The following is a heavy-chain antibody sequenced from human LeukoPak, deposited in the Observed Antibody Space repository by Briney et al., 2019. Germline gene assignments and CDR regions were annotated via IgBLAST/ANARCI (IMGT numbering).Heavy chain of an antibody. Sequence: PSATLSLTCTLSGGSISSYCWSSIRQPGGKGLEWIGRISTRGSTNYDPSFNNRVTMSVDTSKNQFSLKLSSVTAAETAAYYCARDWNGMDVWGQGTTVTVSS. CDR1: GGSISSYC. J-gene: IGHJ6*02. D-gene: IGHD3-3*01. CDR2: ISTRGST. CDR3: ARDWNGMDV. V-gene: IGHV4-4*07.